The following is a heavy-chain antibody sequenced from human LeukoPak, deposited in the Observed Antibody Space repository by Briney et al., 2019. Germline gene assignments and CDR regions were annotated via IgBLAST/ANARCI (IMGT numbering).Heavy chain of an antibody. CDR3: ARERTGTTGFDY. D-gene: IGHD1-1*01. CDR2: IWYDGSNK. V-gene: IGHV3-33*01. Sequence: PGGSLRLSCAASGFTFSSYGMPWVRQAPGKGLEWVAVIWYDGSNKYYADSVKGRFTISRDNSKNTLYLQMNSLRAEDTAVYYCARERTGTTGFDYWGQGTLVTVSS. CDR1: GFTFSSYG. J-gene: IGHJ4*02.